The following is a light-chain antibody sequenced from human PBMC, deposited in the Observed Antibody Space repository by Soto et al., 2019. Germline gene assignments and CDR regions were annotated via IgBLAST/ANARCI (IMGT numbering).Light chain of an antibody. CDR2: GAS. V-gene: IGKV3-20*01. CDR3: QQYNNWPLT. J-gene: IGKJ4*01. CDR1: LSVRSSY. Sequence: EIVLTQSPGTLSLSPGERATLSCRASLSVRSSYFAWYQQRPAQPPRLLMDGASRATGIPDRFSGSGSGTDFTLTISSLEPEDFAVYYCQQYNNWPLTFGGGTKVDLK.